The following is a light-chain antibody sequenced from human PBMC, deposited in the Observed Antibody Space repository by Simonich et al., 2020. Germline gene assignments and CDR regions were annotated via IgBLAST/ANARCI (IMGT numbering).Light chain of an antibody. CDR3: MQSIQLPRT. CDR2: EVS. J-gene: IGKJ1*01. V-gene: IGKV2D-29*02. Sequence: DIVMTQTPLSLSVTPGQPASISCKSSQSLLHSDGKTYLYWYLQKPGQSPPLLIYEVSNRFYGVPDRFSGGGSGTDFTLKISRVEAEDVGVYYCMQSIQLPRTFGQGTKVEIK. CDR1: QSLLHSDGKTY.